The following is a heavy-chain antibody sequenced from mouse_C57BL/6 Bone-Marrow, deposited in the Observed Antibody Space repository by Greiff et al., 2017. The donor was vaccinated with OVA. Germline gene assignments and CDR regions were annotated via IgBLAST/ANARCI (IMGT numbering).Heavy chain of an antibody. Sequence: ESGPGILQPSQTLSLTCSFSGFSLSTFGMGVGWIRQPSGKGLEWLAHIWWDDDKYYNPALKSRLTISKDTSKNQVFLKIANVDTADTATYYCALITTVVDWYFDVWGTGTTVTVSS. J-gene: IGHJ1*03. V-gene: IGHV8-8*01. CDR1: GFSLSTFGMG. CDR2: IWWDDDK. CDR3: ALITTVVDWYFDV. D-gene: IGHD1-1*01.